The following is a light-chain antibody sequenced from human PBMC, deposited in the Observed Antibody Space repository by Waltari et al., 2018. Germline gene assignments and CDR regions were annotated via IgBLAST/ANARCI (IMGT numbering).Light chain of an antibody. Sequence: IQMTQSPSALSASVGDRVTISCRASQNINSNLAWYQQKPGKAPKVLIYHASTLQSGTPSRFSGSGSGTDFTLTISSLQPEDSAGYYCQHYYDNPRTFGQGTKVEI. J-gene: IGKJ1*01. V-gene: IGKV1D-13*01. CDR3: QHYYDNPRT. CDR1: QNINSN. CDR2: HAS.